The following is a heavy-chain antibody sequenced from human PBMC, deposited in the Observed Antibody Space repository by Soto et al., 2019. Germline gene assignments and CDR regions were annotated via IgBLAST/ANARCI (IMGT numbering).Heavy chain of an antibody. V-gene: IGHV3-7*01. J-gene: IGHJ4*02. CDR3: ARGTELLRVTTTRTYF. Sequence: EVQLVESGGGLVQPVGSLRLSCAASGFTFSSYWMSWVCQAPGKGLEWVANIKQDGSAKYYGDSVKGRFTISRDNAKNSLYLQLISLRAEDTAVYYCARGTELLRVTTTRTYFWGQGNLVTVSS. CDR2: IKQDGSAK. CDR1: GFTFSSYW. D-gene: IGHD5-12*01.